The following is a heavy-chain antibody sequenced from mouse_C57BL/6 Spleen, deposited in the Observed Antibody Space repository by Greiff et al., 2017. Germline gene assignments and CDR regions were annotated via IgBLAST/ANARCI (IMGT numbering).Heavy chain of an antibody. CDR1: GYTFTSYW. CDR3: ARSDDGYYGADYAMDY. V-gene: IGHV1-72*01. Sequence: VQLQQPGAELVKPGASVKLSCKASGYTFTSYWMHWVKQRPGRGLEWIGRIDPNSGGTKYNEKFKSKATLTVDKPSSTAYMQLSSLTSEDSAVYYCARSDDGYYGADYAMDYWGQGTSVTVSS. CDR2: IDPNSGGT. D-gene: IGHD2-3*01. J-gene: IGHJ4*01.